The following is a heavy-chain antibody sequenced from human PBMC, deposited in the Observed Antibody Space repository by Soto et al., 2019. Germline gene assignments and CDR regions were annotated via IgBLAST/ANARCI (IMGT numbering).Heavy chain of an antibody. V-gene: IGHV4-39*01. Sequence: QVQLQESGPGLVKPSETLSLTCIVSGGSISGSTYYWGWIRQPPGKGLEWIGSVYSDGSTYYNPSLKRRVTISVDTSMNQFSLRLSSVTAADTALYFCARGGISRIYQLPPFDPWGQGTLVTVSS. CDR1: GGSISGSTYY. CDR2: VYSDGST. D-gene: IGHD2-2*01. CDR3: ARGGISRIYQLPPFDP. J-gene: IGHJ5*02.